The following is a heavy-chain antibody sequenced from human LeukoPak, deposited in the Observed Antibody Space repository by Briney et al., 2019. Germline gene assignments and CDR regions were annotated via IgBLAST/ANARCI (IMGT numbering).Heavy chain of an antibody. CDR1: GGSISSYY. D-gene: IGHD5-12*01. Sequence: SETLSLTCTVSGGSISSYYWSWIRQPPGKGLEWIGYIYYSGSTNYNPSLKSRVTISVDTSKNQFSLKLSSVTAADTAVYYCARSGYSGYDWNYWGQGNLVTVSS. V-gene: IGHV4-59*01. J-gene: IGHJ4*02. CDR2: IYYSGST. CDR3: ARSGYSGYDWNY.